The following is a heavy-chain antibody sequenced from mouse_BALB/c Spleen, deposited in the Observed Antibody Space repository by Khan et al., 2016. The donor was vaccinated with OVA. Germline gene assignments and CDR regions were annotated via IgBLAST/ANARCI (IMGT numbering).Heavy chain of an antibody. CDR2: IYPGDGRV. J-gene: IGHJ2*01. CDR1: GYTFTNYW. D-gene: IGHD2-1*01. V-gene: IGHV1S81*02. Sequence: QVQLQQPGAELVKPGASVKLSCKASGYTFTNYWVHWVKQGPGQGLEWIGEIYPGDGRVNYNEKFKNKASLTVDRSSSTAYMQRSSLTSDDSAVYYGARNANFGNYFDYWGQGTTLTVSS. CDR3: ARNANFGNYFDY.